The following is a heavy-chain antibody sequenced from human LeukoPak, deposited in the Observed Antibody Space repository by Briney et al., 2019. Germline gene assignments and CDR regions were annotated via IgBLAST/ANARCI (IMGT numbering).Heavy chain of an antibody. CDR1: GGSFSGYY. Sequence: PSETLSLTCVVSGGSFSGYYWTWIRQFPGGGLEWIAEIVYSGRANYSPSLKSRATLSVDTSKNQFSLRLSSVTAADTAVYFCARGNAFRYYATLDFWGQGSLVTVSP. CDR3: ARGNAFRYYATLDF. CDR2: IVYSGRA. D-gene: IGHD3-16*01. J-gene: IGHJ4*02. V-gene: IGHV4-34*12.